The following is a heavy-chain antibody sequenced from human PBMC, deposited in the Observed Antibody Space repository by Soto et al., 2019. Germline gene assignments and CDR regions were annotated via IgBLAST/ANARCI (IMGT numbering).Heavy chain of an antibody. V-gene: IGHV4-59*08. CDR1: GGSISNYF. D-gene: IGHD3-9*01. Sequence: PSETLSLTCTVSGGSISNYFWSWTRQPPGKGPEWIGYIYHTGSTNYNPSLKSRVTISVDTSKNQFSLKLSSVTAADTAVYYCARHRLYYDILTGYYPYYFDYWGQGTLVTVSS. CDR2: IYHTGST. CDR3: ARHRLYYDILTGYYPYYFDY. J-gene: IGHJ4*02.